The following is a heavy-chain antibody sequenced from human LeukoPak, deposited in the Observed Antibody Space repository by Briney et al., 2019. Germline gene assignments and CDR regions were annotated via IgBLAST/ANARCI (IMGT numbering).Heavy chain of an antibody. CDR2: IKQDGSER. D-gene: IGHD5-18*01. CDR3: ARVPVDTNMVSHIDY. J-gene: IGHJ4*02. CDR1: GFTFSSYL. V-gene: IGHV3-7*01. Sequence: GGALRLSCAGSGFTFSSYLMAWVGPAPGKGREGVGNIKQDGSERYYVASVKGRLSISRDNAKNSLYLQMNSLRAEDTAVYFCARVPVDTNMVSHIDYWGQGTLVTVSS.